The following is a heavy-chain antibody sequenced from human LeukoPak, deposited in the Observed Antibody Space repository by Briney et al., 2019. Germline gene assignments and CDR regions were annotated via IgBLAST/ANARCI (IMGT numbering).Heavy chain of an antibody. CDR2: TYYRSKWYN. J-gene: IGHJ6*03. CDR1: GDSVSSNSAA. Sequence: SQTLSLTCAISGDSVSSNSAAWNWIRQSPSRGLEWLGRTYYRSKWYNDYAVSVKSRITINPDTSKNQFSLKLSSVTAADTAVYYCARVIVSLGYDFWSGYYYYMDVWGKGTTVTVSS. CDR3: ARVIVSLGYDFWSGYYYYMDV. D-gene: IGHD3-3*01. V-gene: IGHV6-1*01.